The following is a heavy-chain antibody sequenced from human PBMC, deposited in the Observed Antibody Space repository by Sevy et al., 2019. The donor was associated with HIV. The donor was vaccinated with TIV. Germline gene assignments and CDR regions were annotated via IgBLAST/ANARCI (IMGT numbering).Heavy chain of an antibody. CDR1: GFTFSSYG. CDR2: ISYDGSNK. Sequence: GSLRLSCAASGFTFSSYGMHWVRQAPGKGLEWVAVISYDGSNKYYADSVKGRFTISRDNSKNTLYLQMNSLRAEDTAVYYCAKERDNSVNWFDPWGQGTLVTVSS. CDR3: AKERDNSVNWFDP. V-gene: IGHV3-30*18. J-gene: IGHJ5*02.